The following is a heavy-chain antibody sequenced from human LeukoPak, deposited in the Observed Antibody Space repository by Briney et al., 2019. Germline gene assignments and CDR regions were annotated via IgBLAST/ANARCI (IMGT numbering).Heavy chain of an antibody. CDR2: IYCGGST. Sequence: GGSLSLSCAASGFTVSSHYMSWVRQAPGKGLEWVSVIYCGGSTYYADSVRARFTISRDNSKNTLYLQMNSLRAEDTAVYYSARNYYDSRGYYYGPPTHFDYWGQGTLVTVSS. J-gene: IGHJ4*02. CDR1: GFTVSSHY. V-gene: IGHV3-66*02. CDR3: ARNYYDSRGYYYGPPTHFDY. D-gene: IGHD3-22*01.